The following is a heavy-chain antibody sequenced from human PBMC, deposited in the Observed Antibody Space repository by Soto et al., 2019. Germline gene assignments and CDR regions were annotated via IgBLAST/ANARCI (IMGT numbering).Heavy chain of an antibody. CDR2: IYYSGST. V-gene: IGHV4-59*01. D-gene: IGHD6-13*01. CDR3: ARERLSSSWYSMGGWCER. Sequence: SETLSLTCTVSGGSISSYYWSWIRQHPGKGLEWIGYIYYSGSTNYNPSLKSRVTISVDTSKNQFSLKLSSVTAADTAVYYCARERLSSSWYSMGGWCERWGQGTLVSVSA. J-gene: IGHJ5*02. CDR1: GGSISSYY.